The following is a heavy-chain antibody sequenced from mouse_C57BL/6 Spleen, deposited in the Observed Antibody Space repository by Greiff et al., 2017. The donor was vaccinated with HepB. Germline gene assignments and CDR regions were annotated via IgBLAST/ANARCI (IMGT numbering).Heavy chain of an antibody. D-gene: IGHD3-2*02. CDR3: ARPAQAYFDY. Sequence: QVQLKQPGAELVKPGASVKLSCKASGYTFTSYWMQWVKQRPGQGLEWIGEIDPSDSYTNYNQKFKGKATLTVDTSSSTAYMQLSSLTSEDSAVYYCARPAQAYFDYWGQGTTLTVSS. V-gene: IGHV1-50*01. CDR1: GYTFTSYW. CDR2: IDPSDSYT. J-gene: IGHJ2*01.